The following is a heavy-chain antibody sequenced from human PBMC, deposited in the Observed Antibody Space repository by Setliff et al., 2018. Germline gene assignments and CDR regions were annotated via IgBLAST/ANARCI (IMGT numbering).Heavy chain of an antibody. Sequence: KASETLSLTCDVSGYAIGRGYYWGWIRQPPGKGLEWIGSIYHSGTSYYSPSLRSRVTMSIDTVKNQFSLKLASVTAADTAVYYCSSPTPPSGTNKPPDFWGPGILVTVSS. V-gene: IGHV4-38-2*01. J-gene: IGHJ4*02. CDR1: GYAIGRGYY. D-gene: IGHD1-1*01. CDR3: SSPTPPSGTNKPPDF. CDR2: IYHSGTS.